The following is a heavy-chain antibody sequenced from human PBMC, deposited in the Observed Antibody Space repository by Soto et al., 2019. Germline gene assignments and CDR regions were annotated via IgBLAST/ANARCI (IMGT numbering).Heavy chain of an antibody. D-gene: IGHD3-22*01. CDR3: ARSYYYYSSGYHRNLLPLCTQRTFDL. CDR2: IWYDGSNK. J-gene: IGHJ2*01. CDR1: GVTVSSYG. Sequence: GGSLRLSCAASGVTVSSYGMHWVRQAPGKGLEWVAVIWYDGSNKYCADSVKGRFTISRDNSKYTLYLQMNSLRAEDTAVYYCARSYYYYSSGYHRNLLPLCTQRTFDL. V-gene: IGHV3-33*08.